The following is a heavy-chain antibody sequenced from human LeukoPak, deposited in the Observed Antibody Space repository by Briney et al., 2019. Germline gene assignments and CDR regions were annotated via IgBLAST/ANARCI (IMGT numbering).Heavy chain of an antibody. V-gene: IGHV1-18*01. CDR3: ARTSPVAGFDY. CDR1: GYSFTSYG. J-gene: IGHJ4*02. Sequence: ASVKVSCKASGYSFTSYGISWVRQAPGQGLEWMGWVSAYNGNTNYAQKVQGRVTMTTATSTSTAYMELRSLRSDDTAVYDCARTSPVAGFDYWGQGNLVTVSS. CDR2: VSAYNGNT. D-gene: IGHD6-19*01.